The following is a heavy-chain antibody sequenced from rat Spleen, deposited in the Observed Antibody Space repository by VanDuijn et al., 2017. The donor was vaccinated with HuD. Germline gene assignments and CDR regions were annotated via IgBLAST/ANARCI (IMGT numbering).Heavy chain of an antibody. J-gene: IGHJ2*01. CDR2: INPDGSST. Sequence: EVQLVESDGGLVQPGRSLKLSCAASGFTFSDYYMAWVRQAPGEGLEWIASINPDGSSTYYPDTVKGRFVISKDNAKSTLSLQMDSLRSEDTATYYCARRHYGYTDYFDYWGQGVMVTVSS. CDR3: ARRHYGYTDYFDY. V-gene: IGHV5-7*01. CDR1: GFTFSDYY. D-gene: IGHD1-9*01.